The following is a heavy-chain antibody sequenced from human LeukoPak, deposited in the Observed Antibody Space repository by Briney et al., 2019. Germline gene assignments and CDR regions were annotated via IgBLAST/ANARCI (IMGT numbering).Heavy chain of an antibody. Sequence: GGSLRLSCAASGFTFSSYWMSWVRQAPGQGLEWVANIKQDGSEKYYVDSVKGRFTISRDNSKNTLYLQMNSLRPEDTAVYYCARDQQNGYSSGWSFDSWGQGTLVTVSS. V-gene: IGHV3-7*01. CDR1: GFTFSSYW. J-gene: IGHJ5*01. D-gene: IGHD6-19*01. CDR3: ARDQQNGYSSGWSFDS. CDR2: IKQDGSEK.